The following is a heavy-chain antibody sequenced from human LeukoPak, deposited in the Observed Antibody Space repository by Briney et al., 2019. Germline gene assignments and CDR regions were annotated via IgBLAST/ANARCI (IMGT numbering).Heavy chain of an antibody. D-gene: IGHD1-26*01. CDR3: ARQPYILGAYYFDY. CDR2: IFYSGST. V-gene: IGHV4-59*08. CDR1: GGSMSSYY. J-gene: IGHJ4*02. Sequence: SESLSLTCTVSGGSMSSYYWSWIRQPPGKGLEWIGYIFYSGSTNYNPSLKSRVIVSVDTSKNQFSLKLGSVTAADTAVYYCARQPYILGAYYFDYGGQGTLVTVSS.